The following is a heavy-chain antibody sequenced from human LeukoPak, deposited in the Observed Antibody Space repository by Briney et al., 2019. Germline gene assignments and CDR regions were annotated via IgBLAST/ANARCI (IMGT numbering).Heavy chain of an antibody. Sequence: SLRLSSAVSVYSVDDSAMHRVRAVLGKSRGWVSGIFLYSGEVGYADSVKGRFTVSRDKAKNSLYLQMNSLRPEDTALYYCGKDLVPGGLDSWGQGTMVTVSS. D-gene: IGHD4/OR15-4a*01. CDR2: IFLYSGEV. V-gene: IGHV3-9*01. CDR1: VYSVDDSA. CDR3: GKDLVPGGLDS. J-gene: IGHJ5*01.